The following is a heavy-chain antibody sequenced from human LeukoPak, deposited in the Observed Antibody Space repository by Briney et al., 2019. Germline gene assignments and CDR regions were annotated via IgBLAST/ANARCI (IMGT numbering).Heavy chain of an antibody. CDR2: IYYSGST. J-gene: IGHJ3*02. D-gene: IGHD3-10*01. V-gene: IGHV4-59*01. CDR1: GGSISSYY. Sequence: TSETLSLTCTVSGGSISSYYWSWIRQPPGKGPEWIGYIYYSGSTNYNPSLKSRVTISVDTSKNQFSLKLSSVTAADTAVYYCAREMVRGSSAFDIWGQGTMVTVSS. CDR3: AREMVRGSSAFDI.